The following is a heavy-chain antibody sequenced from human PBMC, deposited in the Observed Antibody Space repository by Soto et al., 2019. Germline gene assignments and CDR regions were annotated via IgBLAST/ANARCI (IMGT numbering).Heavy chain of an antibody. CDR1: GFTFNSYA. D-gene: IGHD6-13*01. J-gene: IGHJ4*02. CDR2: ISGSGGST. CDR3: AKRGLSSSWYPNDY. V-gene: IGHV3-23*01. Sequence: GGSLRLSCAASGFTFNSYAMSWVRQAPGKGLEWVSTISGSGGSTYYADSLKGRFTISRDNSKNTLYLQMNSLRAEDTAVYYCAKRGLSSSWYPNDYWGQGTLVTVSS.